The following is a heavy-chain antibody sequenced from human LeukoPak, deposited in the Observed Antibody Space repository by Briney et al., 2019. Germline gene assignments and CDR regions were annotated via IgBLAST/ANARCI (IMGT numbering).Heavy chain of an antibody. Sequence: PGGSLRLSCTASGFTFSGHWIHWVRQPPGMGLVWVSRINERGTDSMYAESVKGRFTISRDNAKNSLYLQMNSLRAEDTAVYYCARGHILNYFDYWGQGTLVTVSS. CDR1: GFTFSGHW. J-gene: IGHJ4*02. D-gene: IGHD2-2*02. CDR3: ARGHILNYFDY. CDR2: INERGTDS. V-gene: IGHV3-74*03.